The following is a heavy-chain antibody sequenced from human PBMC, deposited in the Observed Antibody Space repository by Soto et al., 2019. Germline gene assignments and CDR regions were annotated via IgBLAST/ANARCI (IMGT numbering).Heavy chain of an antibody. CDR3: ARDDGDSYYGMDV. V-gene: IGHV4-59*01. J-gene: IGHJ6*02. CDR2: IYYSGST. CDR1: GGSISSYY. Sequence: QVQLQESGPGLVKPSETLSLTCTVSGGSISSYYWSWIRQPPGKGLEWIGYIYYSGSTNYNPSLKSRVPISVDTSKNQFSLKLSSVTAADTAVYYCARDDGDSYYGMDVWGQGTTVTVSS. D-gene: IGHD3-22*01.